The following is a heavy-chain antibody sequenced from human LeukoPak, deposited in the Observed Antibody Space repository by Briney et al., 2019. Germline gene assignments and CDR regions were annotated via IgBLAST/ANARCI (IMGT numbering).Heavy chain of an antibody. Sequence: GSVKVSFKASGYPFTGYYMHWVRPAPGQGLAWMGWIHPNSGGTNYAQKFQGRVTMTRDTSLSTAYMELSRLRSDDTAVYYCARTNSGYDFIPDYWGQGTLVTVSS. D-gene: IGHD5-12*01. CDR3: ARTNSGYDFIPDY. CDR1: GYPFTGYY. CDR2: IHPNSGGT. J-gene: IGHJ4*02. V-gene: IGHV1-2*02.